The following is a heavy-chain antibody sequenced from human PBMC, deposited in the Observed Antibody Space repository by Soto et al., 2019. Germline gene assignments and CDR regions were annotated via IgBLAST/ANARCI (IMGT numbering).Heavy chain of an antibody. CDR1: GFTFSSYA. D-gene: IGHD5-18*01. Sequence: QVQLVESGGGVVQPGRSLRLSCAASGFTFSSYAMHWVRQAPGKGLEWVAVISYDGSNKYYADSVKGRFTISRDNSKNTLYLQMNSLRAEDTAVYYCASSPQFYSYGYAWGQGTLVTVSS. CDR3: ASSPQFYSYGYA. V-gene: IGHV3-30-3*01. CDR2: ISYDGSNK. J-gene: IGHJ5*02.